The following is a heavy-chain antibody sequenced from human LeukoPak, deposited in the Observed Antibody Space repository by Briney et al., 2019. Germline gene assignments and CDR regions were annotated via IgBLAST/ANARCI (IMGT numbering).Heavy chain of an antibody. CDR2: ISFDGRNK. J-gene: IGHJ4*02. CDR1: GFTFGSYG. CDR3: AKDGNTVTIFDH. D-gene: IGHD4-17*01. V-gene: IGHV3-30*18. Sequence: GESLKISCAASGFTFGSYGMHWVRQAPGKGLEWVAVISFDGRNKYYADSVEGRFTISRDNSKNTLFLQMNSLGAEDTAVYYCAKDGNTVTIFDHWGQGTLVTVSS.